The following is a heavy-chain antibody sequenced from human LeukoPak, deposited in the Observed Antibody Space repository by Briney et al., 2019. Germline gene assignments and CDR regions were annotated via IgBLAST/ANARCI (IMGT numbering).Heavy chain of an antibody. Sequence: GESLKISCKGSGYRFTTYWIGWVRQMPGKGLEWMGIVYPSDSETRYSPSFQGQVTISADKSINTAYLQWSSLKASDTAMYYCARSYVAYYNYFDYWGQGTLVTVSS. J-gene: IGHJ4*02. D-gene: IGHD3-10*01. V-gene: IGHV5-51*01. CDR1: GYRFTTYW. CDR3: ARSYVAYYNYFDY. CDR2: VYPSDSET.